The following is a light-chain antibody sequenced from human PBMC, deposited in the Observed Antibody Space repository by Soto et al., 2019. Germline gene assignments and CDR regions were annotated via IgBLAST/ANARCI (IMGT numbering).Light chain of an antibody. V-gene: IGKV3-15*01. CDR2: DAS. J-gene: IGKJ1*01. CDR3: QQYNNWPPWT. CDR1: QSISNN. Sequence: ILMTQSPATLSVSPGERATLSCRASQSISNNLAWYQQKPGQAPRLLIYDASTRATGIPARFSGSGSGTEFTLTISGLQSEYFAVYYGQQYNNWPPWTFGQGTKVEIK.